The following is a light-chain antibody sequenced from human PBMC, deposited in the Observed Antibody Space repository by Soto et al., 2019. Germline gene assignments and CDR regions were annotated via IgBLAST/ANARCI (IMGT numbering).Light chain of an antibody. CDR3: SSYTSTSTLKV. CDR2: EVS. J-gene: IGLJ2*01. Sequence: QSALTQPASVSGSPGQSITISCTGTSRDVGGYNYVSLYQQHPGKAPKLVIYEVSDRPSGVSIRFSGSKSGNTASLTISGLQAEDEADYFCSSYTSTSTLKVFGGGTKLTVL. V-gene: IGLV2-14*03. CDR1: SRDVGGYNY.